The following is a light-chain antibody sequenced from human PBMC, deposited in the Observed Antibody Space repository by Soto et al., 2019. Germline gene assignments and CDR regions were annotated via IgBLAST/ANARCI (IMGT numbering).Light chain of an antibody. CDR3: QVWDSSSGHEGV. J-gene: IGLJ3*02. V-gene: IGLV3-21*02. CDR1: NIGSKS. Sequence: SSELTQPPAVSVAPGQTARITCGGNNIGSKSVHWYQQMPGQAPVLVVYDDNDRPSGVPERLSGSNSGNTATLTISRVEAGDEADYYCQVWDSSSGHEGVFGGGTKLTV. CDR2: DDN.